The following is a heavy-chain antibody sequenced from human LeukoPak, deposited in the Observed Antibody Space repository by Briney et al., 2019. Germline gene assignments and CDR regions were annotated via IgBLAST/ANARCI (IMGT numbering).Heavy chain of an antibody. CDR2: IYYSGST. CDR3: ARYSPTYYDILTGYYAGAFDI. V-gene: IGHV4-39*07. Sequence: SETLSLTCTVSGGSISSSSSYWGWIRQPPGKGLEWIGSIYYSGSTYYNPSLKSRVTISVDTSKTQFSLKLSSVTAADTAVYYCARYSPTYYDILTGYYAGAFDIWGQGTMVTVSS. D-gene: IGHD3-9*01. J-gene: IGHJ3*02. CDR1: GGSISSSSSY.